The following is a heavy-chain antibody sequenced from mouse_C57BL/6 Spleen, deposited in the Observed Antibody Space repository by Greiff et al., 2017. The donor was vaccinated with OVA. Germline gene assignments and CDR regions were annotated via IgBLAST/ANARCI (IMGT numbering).Heavy chain of an antibody. V-gene: IGHV1-18*01. Sequence: EVQLQQSGPELVKPGASVKIPCKASGYTFTDYNMAWVKQSHGKSLEWIGDINPNNGGTIYNQKFKGQATLSVDKSSSTAYMELRSLTSEDTAVYDCAIYDYPYAMDYWGQGTSVTVSS. J-gene: IGHJ4*01. D-gene: IGHD2-4*01. CDR1: GYTFTDYN. CDR2: INPNNGGT. CDR3: AIYDYPYAMDY.